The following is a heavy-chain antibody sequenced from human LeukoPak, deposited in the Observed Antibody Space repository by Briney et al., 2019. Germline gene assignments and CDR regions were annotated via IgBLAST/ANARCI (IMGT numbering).Heavy chain of an antibody. CDR1: GFSLSTSGMC. V-gene: IGHV2-70*11. J-gene: IGHJ4*02. CDR2: IDWDDDK. CDR3: ARYSGSYYYFDY. D-gene: IGHD1-26*01. Sequence: SGPALVKPTQTLTLTCTFSGFSLSTSGMCVSWIRQPPGKALEWLARIDWDDDKYYSTSLKTRLTISKDTSKNQVVLTMTNMDPVDTATYYCARYSGSYYYFDYWGQRTLVTVSS.